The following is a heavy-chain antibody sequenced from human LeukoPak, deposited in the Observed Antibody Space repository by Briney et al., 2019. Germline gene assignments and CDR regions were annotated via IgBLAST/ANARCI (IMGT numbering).Heavy chain of an antibody. D-gene: IGHD1-26*01. V-gene: IGHV1-69*01. CDR1: GGTFSSYA. J-gene: IGHJ4*02. Sequence: SVKVSCKASGGTFSSYAISWVRQAPGQGLEWMGGIIPIFGTANYAQKFQGRVTITADESTSTAYMELSSLRSEDTAVYYCARDNRNSGIPFDYWGQGTLVTVSS. CDR2: IIPIFGTA. CDR3: ARDNRNSGIPFDY.